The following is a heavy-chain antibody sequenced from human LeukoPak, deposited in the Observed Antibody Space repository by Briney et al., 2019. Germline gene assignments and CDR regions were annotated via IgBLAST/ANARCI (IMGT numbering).Heavy chain of an antibody. V-gene: IGHV1-46*01. Sequence: ASVKVSCKASGYTFTGYYMHWVRQAPGQGLEWMGIINPSGGSTTYAQKFQGRVTMTRDMSTSTFYMELSSLRSEDTAVYYCSRDRCSSTSCYNGYWFDPWGQGTLVTVSS. CDR2: INPSGGST. CDR3: SRDRCSSTSCYNGYWFDP. CDR1: GYTFTGYY. J-gene: IGHJ5*02. D-gene: IGHD2-2*02.